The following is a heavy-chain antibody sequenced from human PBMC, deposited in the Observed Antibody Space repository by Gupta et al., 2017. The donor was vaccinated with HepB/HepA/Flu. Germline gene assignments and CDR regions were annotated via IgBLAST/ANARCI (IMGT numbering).Heavy chain of an antibody. V-gene: IGHV3-21*01. J-gene: IGHJ4*02. CDR1: GFTFSSSR. Sequence: EVQLVESGGGLVKPGGSLRLSCAASGFTFSSSRMNWVRQAPGKGLEWVSSISSSSSYIYYADSVKGRFTISRDNAKNSLYLQMNSLRAEDTAVYYCVRDGPPTFFDYWGQGTLVTVSS. CDR3: VRDGPPTFFDY. CDR2: ISSSSSYI. D-gene: IGHD2/OR15-2a*01.